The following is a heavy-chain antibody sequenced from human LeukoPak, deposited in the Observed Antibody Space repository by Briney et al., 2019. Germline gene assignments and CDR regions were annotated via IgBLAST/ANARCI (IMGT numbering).Heavy chain of an antibody. CDR1: GYTFTGYY. V-gene: IGHV1-2*02. CDR3: ARGGTITMVRGPSGVYYYYGMDV. Sequence: ASVKVSCKASGYTFTGYYMHWVRQAPGQGLEWMGWINPNSGGTNYAQKFQGRVTTTRDTSISTAYMELSRLRSDDTAVYYCARGGTITMVRGPSGVYYYYGMDVWGQGTTVTVSS. J-gene: IGHJ6*02. D-gene: IGHD3-10*01. CDR2: INPNSGGT.